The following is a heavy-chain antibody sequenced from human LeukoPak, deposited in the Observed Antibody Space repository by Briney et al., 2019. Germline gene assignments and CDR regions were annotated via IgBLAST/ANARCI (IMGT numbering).Heavy chain of an antibody. CDR3: ARMSSYDLLTGYYNDD. J-gene: IGHJ4*02. CDR1: GYIFTDYG. Sequence: ASVKVSCKALGYIFTDYGFSWVRHAPGQGLEWMGWIIPYTGNTNHAQKFQGRLTMTADTSTSTAYMELRSLRSDDTAVYYCARMSSYDLLTGYYNDDWGQGTLVTVSS. V-gene: IGHV1-18*01. D-gene: IGHD3-9*01. CDR2: IIPYTGNT.